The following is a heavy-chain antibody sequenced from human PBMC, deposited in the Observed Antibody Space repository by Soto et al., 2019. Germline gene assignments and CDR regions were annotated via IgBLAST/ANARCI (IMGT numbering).Heavy chain of an antibody. D-gene: IGHD6-19*01. CDR3: ARETYSSGWTPTFDY. CDR2: ISYDGSNK. J-gene: IGHJ4*02. CDR1: GFTFSSYA. Sequence: QVQLVESGGGVVQPGRSLRLPCAASGFTFSSYAMHWVRQAPGKGLEWVAVISYDGSNKYYADSVKGRFTISRDNSKNTLYLQMNSLRAEDTAVYYCARETYSSGWTPTFDYWGQGTLVTVSS. V-gene: IGHV3-30-3*01.